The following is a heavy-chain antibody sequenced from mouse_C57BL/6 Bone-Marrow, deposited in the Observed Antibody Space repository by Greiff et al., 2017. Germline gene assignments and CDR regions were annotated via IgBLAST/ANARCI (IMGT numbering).Heavy chain of an antibody. CDR2: IWWDDDN. CDR3: ARIRAVGYYVFWYFDV. CDR1: GFSLSTFGLG. V-gene: IGHV8-8*01. Sequence: QVTLKVSGPGILQPSQTLSLTCSFSGFSLSTFGLGVGWIRQPSGKGLEWLAHIWWDDDNYYNPALKSRLTISKDTSKNQVFLKIANVDTADTATYYCARIRAVGYYVFWYFDVWGTGTTVTVSS. D-gene: IGHD2-3*01. J-gene: IGHJ1*03.